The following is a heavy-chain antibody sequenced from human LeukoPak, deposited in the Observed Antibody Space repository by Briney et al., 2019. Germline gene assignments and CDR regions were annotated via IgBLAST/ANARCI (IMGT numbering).Heavy chain of an antibody. J-gene: IGHJ4*02. D-gene: IGHD3-22*01. Sequence: ASVKVSCKVSGYTLTELSMHWVRQAPGKGLEWMGGFDPEDGETIYAQKSQGRVTMTEDTSTDTAYMELSSLRSEDTAVYYCATVEFLRLDSSGYYPFDYWGQRTLVTVSS. V-gene: IGHV1-24*01. CDR1: GYTLTELS. CDR2: FDPEDGET. CDR3: ATVEFLRLDSSGYYPFDY.